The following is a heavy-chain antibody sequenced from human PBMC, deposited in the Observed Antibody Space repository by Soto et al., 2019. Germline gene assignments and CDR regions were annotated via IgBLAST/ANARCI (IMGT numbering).Heavy chain of an antibody. J-gene: IGHJ4*03. V-gene: IGHV4-61*01. Sequence: QVQLQESGPGLVKPSETLSLTCTVSVGAFKSGSYSWSWIRQPPGKGLEWIGYVYHTGSTSYNPSRKGRVSISMGTSKKHFSVYLYSVTAADTAVYFCAGDFGYCDSWGQGTLVAVSS. D-gene: IGHD3-3*01. CDR2: VYHTGST. CDR3: AGDFGYCDS. CDR1: VGAFKSGSYS.